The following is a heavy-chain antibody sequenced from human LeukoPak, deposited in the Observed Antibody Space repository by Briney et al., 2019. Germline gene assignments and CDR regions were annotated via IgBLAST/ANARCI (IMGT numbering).Heavy chain of an antibody. CDR1: GGSISSGGYY. V-gene: IGHV4-30-2*01. J-gene: IGHJ5*02. D-gene: IGHD1-1*01. CDR2: IYHSGST. Sequence: SETLSLTCTVSGGSISSGGYYWSWIRQPPGKGLEWIGYIYHSGSTYYNPSLKSRVTISVDRSKNQFSLKLSSVTAADTAVYYCVSYRSWNWFDPWAREPWSPSPQ. CDR3: VSYRSWNWFDP.